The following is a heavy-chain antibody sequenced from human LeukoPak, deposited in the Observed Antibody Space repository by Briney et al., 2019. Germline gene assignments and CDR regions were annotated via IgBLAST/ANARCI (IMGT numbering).Heavy chain of an antibody. CDR3: ASTPMTLGAFDI. CDR2: INPSGGST. J-gene: IGHJ3*02. Sequence: GASVKVSCKASGYTFTSYGISWVRQAPGQGLERMGIINPSGGSTSYAQKFQGRVTMTRDMSTSTVYMELSSLRSEDTAVYYCASTPMTLGAFDIWGQGTMVTVSS. D-gene: IGHD3-22*01. CDR1: GYTFTSYG. V-gene: IGHV1-46*01.